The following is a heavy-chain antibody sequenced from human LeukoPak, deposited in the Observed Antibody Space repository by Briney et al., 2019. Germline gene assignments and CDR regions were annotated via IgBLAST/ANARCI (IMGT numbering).Heavy chain of an antibody. J-gene: IGHJ6*03. CDR3: ARGHILYYYRYMDV. CDR1: NYTFTDYG. V-gene: IGHV1-18*01. CDR2: ISAYNGNT. Sequence: ASVKVSCKASNYTFTDYGISWVRQAPGQGLEWMGWISAYNGNTKYAQKVQGRVTMTTDPSTSTAYMDPRSLRSDDTAVYYCARGHILYYYRYMDVWGKGTTVTVSS.